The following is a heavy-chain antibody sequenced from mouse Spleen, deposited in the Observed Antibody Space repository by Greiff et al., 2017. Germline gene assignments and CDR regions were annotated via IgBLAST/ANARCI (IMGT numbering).Heavy chain of an antibody. J-gene: IGHJ3*01. D-gene: IGHD2-14*01. Sequence: VQLQQSGPELVKPGASVKIPCKASGYTFTDYNMDWVKQSHGKSLEWIGDINPNNGGTIYNQKFKGKATLTVDKSSSTAYMELRSLTSEDTAVYYCARTYYRYPGFAYWGQGTLVTVSA. CDR1: GYTFTDYN. V-gene: IGHV1-18*01. CDR2: INPNNGGT. CDR3: ARTYYRYPGFAY.